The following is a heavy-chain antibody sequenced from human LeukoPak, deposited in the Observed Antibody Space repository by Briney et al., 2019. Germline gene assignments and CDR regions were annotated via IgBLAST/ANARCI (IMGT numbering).Heavy chain of an antibody. J-gene: IGHJ4*02. D-gene: IGHD2-2*01. V-gene: IGHV3-9*03. CDR2: FSWNRGSI. CDR3: AKGYCSSISCHADY. Sequence: PGGSLRLSCAASGFTFDDYAMHWVRQAPGKGLEWVSGFSWNRGSIGYADSVKGRFTISRDNAKMSLYLQMNSLRAEDMALYYCAKGYCSSISCHADYWGQGTLVTASS. CDR1: GFTFDDYA.